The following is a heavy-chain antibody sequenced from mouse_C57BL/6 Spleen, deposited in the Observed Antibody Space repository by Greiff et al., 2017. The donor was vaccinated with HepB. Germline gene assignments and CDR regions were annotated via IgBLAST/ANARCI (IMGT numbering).Heavy chain of an antibody. CDR3: ARSGLRYYFDY. V-gene: IGHV1-82*01. Sequence: QVQLQQSGPELVKPGASVKISCKASGYAFSSSWMNWVKQRPGKGLEWIGRIYPGDGDTNYNGKFKGKATLTADKSSSTAYTQLSSLTSEDSAVYFCARSGLRYYFDYWGQGTTLTVSS. J-gene: IGHJ2*01. CDR1: GYAFSSSW. CDR2: IYPGDGDT. D-gene: IGHD1-1*01.